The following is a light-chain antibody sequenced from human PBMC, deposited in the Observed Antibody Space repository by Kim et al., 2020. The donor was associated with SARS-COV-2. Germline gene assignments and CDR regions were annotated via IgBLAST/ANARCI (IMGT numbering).Light chain of an antibody. CDR1: RSRSSN. CDR3: QQYNNWPLT. V-gene: IGKV3-15*01. J-gene: IGKJ4*01. Sequence: SPGERTTLSRTASRSRSSNLAWYQQKPGHAPRLLCCDASTTATDIPARFSGGGSRTEFTLTSSSLHSEDFSVYFCQQYNNWPLTFGGGTKVDIK. CDR2: DAS.